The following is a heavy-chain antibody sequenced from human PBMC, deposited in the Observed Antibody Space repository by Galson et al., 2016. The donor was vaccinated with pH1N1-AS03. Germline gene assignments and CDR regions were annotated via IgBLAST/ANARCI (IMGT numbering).Heavy chain of an antibody. V-gene: IGHV1-69*04. D-gene: IGHD5-24*01. Sequence: SVKVSCKASGYTFTSYSFSWVRQAPGQGLEWMGRINPMVGLTDYAQKLQDRVTITADNSTSTVYMELGSLRSEDTAVYYCARDSGEDGRGGYKGASAMDAWGQGTTVTVSS. CDR3: ARDSGEDGRGGYKGASAMDA. CDR2: INPMVGLT. CDR1: GYTFTSYS. J-gene: IGHJ6*02.